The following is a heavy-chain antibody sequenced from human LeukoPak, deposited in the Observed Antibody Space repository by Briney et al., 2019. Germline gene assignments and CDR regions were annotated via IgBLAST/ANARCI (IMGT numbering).Heavy chain of an antibody. V-gene: IGHV3-23*01. J-gene: IGHJ4*02. CDR1: GNTLSNYG. D-gene: IGHD3-22*01. Sequence: GGSLRLSCAVSGNTLSNYGMSWVRQAPGKGLEWVAGISDSGGRTNYADSVKGRFTISKDNPKNTLYLQMNSLRAEDTAVYFCAKRGVVIRVILVGFHKEAYYFDSWGQGALVTVSS. CDR2: ISDSGGRT. CDR3: AKRGVVIRVILVGFHKEAYYFDS.